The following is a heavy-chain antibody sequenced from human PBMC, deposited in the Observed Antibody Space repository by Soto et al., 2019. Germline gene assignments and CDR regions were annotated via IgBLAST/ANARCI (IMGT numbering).Heavy chain of an antibody. CDR3: PPSLRYYGLGSDRGNWFDP. CDR1: GFSLSTTGVG. D-gene: IGHD3-10*01. V-gene: IGHV2-5*02. Sequence: QITLKESGPTLVRPTQTLTLTCTFSGFSLSTTGVGVGWIRQPPGKALEWLALIYWDDDKRYSPSLKSRLTITKDTSQNPVTLTMPTTDPVDPATYYSPPSLRYYGLGSDRGNWFDPGGQGTLVTVSS. CDR2: IYWDDDK. J-gene: IGHJ5*02.